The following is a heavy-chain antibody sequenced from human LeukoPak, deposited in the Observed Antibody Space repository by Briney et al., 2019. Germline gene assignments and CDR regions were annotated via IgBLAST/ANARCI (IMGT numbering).Heavy chain of an antibody. CDR1: GYTFTGYY. CDR2: INPNSGGT. Sequence: ASVKVSCKASGYTFTGYYMHWVRQAPGQGLEWMGWINPNSGGTNYAQKFQGRVTMTRDTSISTAYMELSRLRSDDTAVYYCAREGHYYDSSGLPYYYYMDVWGKGTTVTVSS. CDR3: AREGHYYDSSGLPYYYYMDV. D-gene: IGHD3-22*01. V-gene: IGHV1-2*02. J-gene: IGHJ6*03.